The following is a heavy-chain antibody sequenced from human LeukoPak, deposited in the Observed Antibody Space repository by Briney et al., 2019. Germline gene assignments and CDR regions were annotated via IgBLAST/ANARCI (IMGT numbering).Heavy chain of an antibody. CDR3: ARDYEIY. CDR1: GFTFSSYS. V-gene: IGHV3-21*01. D-gene: IGHD5-12*01. CDR2: ISSSSSYI. J-gene: IGHJ4*02. Sequence: PGGSLRLSGAASGFTFSSYSMNWVRQAPGKGLEWVSSISSSSSYIYYGDSVKGRFTISRDNAKDSLYLQMNSLRAEDTAVYYCARDYEIYWGQGTLVTVSS.